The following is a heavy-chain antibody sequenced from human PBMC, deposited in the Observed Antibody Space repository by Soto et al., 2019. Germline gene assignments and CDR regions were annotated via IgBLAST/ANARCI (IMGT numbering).Heavy chain of an antibody. J-gene: IGHJ4*02. CDR2: IIPILGIA. Sequence: SVKVSCKASGGTFSSYTISWVRQAPGQGFEWMGRIIPILGIANYAQKFQGRVTITADKSTSTAYMELSSLRSEDTAVYYCARDEGAGSSSSVGYFDYWGQGTLVTVSS. CDR1: GGTFSSYT. CDR3: ARDEGAGSSSSVGYFDY. D-gene: IGHD6-6*01. V-gene: IGHV1-69*04.